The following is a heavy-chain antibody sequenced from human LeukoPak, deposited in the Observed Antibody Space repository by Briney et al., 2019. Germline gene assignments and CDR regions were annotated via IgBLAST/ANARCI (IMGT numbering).Heavy chain of an antibody. CDR2: MNPNSGNT. D-gene: IGHD3-10*01. CDR3: AKFSGSGSYSYYYMDV. Sequence: ASVKVSCKASGYTFTSYDINWVRQATGQGLEWMGWMNPNSGNTGYAQKFQGRVTMTRNTSISTAYMELSSLRSEDTAVYYCAKFSGSGSYSYYYMDVWGKGTTVTISS. V-gene: IGHV1-8*01. J-gene: IGHJ6*03. CDR1: GYTFTSYD.